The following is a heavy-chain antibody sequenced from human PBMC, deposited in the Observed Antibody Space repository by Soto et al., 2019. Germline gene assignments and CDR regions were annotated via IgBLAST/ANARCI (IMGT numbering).Heavy chain of an antibody. CDR2: ISAYNGNT. Sequence: GASVKVSCKAPGYTFTSYGISWVRQAPGQGLEWMGWISAYNGNTNYAQKLQGRVTMTTDTSTSTAYMELRSLRSDDTAVYYCARDSYYDYIWGSRGKVTYFDYWGQGTLVTVSS. J-gene: IGHJ4*02. CDR3: ARDSYYDYIWGSRGKVTYFDY. D-gene: IGHD3-16*01. CDR1: GYTFTSYG. V-gene: IGHV1-18*01.